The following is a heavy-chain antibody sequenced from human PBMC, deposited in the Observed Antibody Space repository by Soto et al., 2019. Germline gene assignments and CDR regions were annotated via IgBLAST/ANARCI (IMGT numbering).Heavy chain of an antibody. J-gene: IGHJ5*02. D-gene: IGHD3-3*01. Sequence: QVQLQESGPGLVKPSQTLSLTCIVSGGSINSGGYYWSWIRHLPGKGLEWIGYIYYSGNTDYNPSLXXRXTXXADPSKNQFSLKLRYVTAADTAVYYCARGRTYYAPWGQGILVTVSS. CDR1: GGSINSGGYY. CDR3: ARGRTYYAP. CDR2: IYYSGNT. V-gene: IGHV4-31*03.